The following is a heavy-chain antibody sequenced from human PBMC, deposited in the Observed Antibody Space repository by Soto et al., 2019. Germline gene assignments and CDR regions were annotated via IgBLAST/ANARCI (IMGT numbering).Heavy chain of an antibody. CDR2: IYYTGTS. J-gene: IGHJ4*02. V-gene: IGHV4-39*01. Sequence: QVQLQESGPGLVKPSETLSLTCAVSGGSISSSSYYWDWIRQPPGKGLEWIGTIYYTGTSNYNPSLKSRVTISVDTSTNQFSLNLSSVTAADTAVYYCTRHAIGVVVPAAIRKWGQGSLVTVSS. CDR1: GGSISSSSYY. CDR3: TRHAIGVVVPAAIRK. D-gene: IGHD2-15*01.